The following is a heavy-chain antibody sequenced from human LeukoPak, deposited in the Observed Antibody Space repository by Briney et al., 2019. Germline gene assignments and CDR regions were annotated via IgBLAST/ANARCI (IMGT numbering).Heavy chain of an antibody. V-gene: IGHV3-21*01. CDR2: ISSSSSYI. Sequence: GGSLRLSCAASGLTFSSYSMNWVRQAPGKGLEWVSSISSSSSYIYYADSVKGRFTISRDNAKNSLYLQMNSLRAEDTAVYYCARDRVGSARYDYWGQGTLVTVSS. D-gene: IGHD3-10*01. CDR3: ARDRVGSARYDY. J-gene: IGHJ4*02. CDR1: GLTFSSYS.